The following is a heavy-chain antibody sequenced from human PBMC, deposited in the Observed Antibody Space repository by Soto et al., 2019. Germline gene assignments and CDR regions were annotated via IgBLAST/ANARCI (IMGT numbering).Heavy chain of an antibody. CDR2: IYYSGST. CDR1: GGSVSSGSYY. CDR3: ARSPSDFWSGYTNNWFDP. V-gene: IGHV4-61*01. D-gene: IGHD3-3*01. Sequence: SETLSLTCTVSGGSVSSGSYYWSWIRQPPGKGLEWIGYIYYSGSTNYNPSLKSRVTISVDTSKNQFSLKLSSVTAADTAVYYCARSPSDFWSGYTNNWFDPWGQGTLVTVSS. J-gene: IGHJ5*02.